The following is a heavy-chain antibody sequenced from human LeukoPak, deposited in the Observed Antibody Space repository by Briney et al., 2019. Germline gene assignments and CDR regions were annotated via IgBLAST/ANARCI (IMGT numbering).Heavy chain of an antibody. CDR2: ISYDGSNK. CDR3: ASSSGWYYFDY. J-gene: IGHJ4*02. V-gene: IGHV3-30*04. D-gene: IGHD6-19*01. CDR1: GFTFSSYA. Sequence: GRSLRLSCAASGFTFSSYAMDWVRQAPGKGLEWVAVISYDGSNKYYADSVKGRFTISRDNSKNTLYLQMNSLRPEDTAVYYCASSSGWYYFDYWGQGTLVTVSS.